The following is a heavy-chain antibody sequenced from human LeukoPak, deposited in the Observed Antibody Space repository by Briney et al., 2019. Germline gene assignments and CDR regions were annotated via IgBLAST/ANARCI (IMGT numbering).Heavy chain of an antibody. V-gene: IGHV1-8*03. CDR3: ARESGIAVAGTRGWFDP. Sequence: GASVKVSCKASGYTFTSYDINWVRQATGQGLEWMGWMNPNSGNTGYAQKFQGRVTITRNTSISTAHMELSSLRSEDTAVYYCARESGIAVAGTRGWFDPWGQGTLVTVSS. D-gene: IGHD6-19*01. CDR2: MNPNSGNT. J-gene: IGHJ5*02. CDR1: GYTFTSYD.